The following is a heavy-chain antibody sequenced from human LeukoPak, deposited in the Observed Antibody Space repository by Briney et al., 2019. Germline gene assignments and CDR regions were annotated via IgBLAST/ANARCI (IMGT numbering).Heavy chain of an antibody. V-gene: IGHV4-38-2*02. J-gene: IGHJ6*02. CDR1: GYSISSGYY. CDR2: IYHSGST. D-gene: IGHD3-10*01. CDR3: ARVDGSGPFYYYGMDV. Sequence: SETLSLTCTVSGYSISSGYYWGWIRQPPGKGLEWIGSIYHSGSTYYNPSLKSRVTISVDTSRNQFSLKLSSVTAADTALYYCARVDGSGPFYYYGMDVWGQGTTVTVSS.